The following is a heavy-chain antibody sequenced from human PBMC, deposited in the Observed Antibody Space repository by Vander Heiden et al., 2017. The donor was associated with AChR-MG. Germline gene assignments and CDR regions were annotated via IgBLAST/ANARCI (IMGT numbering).Heavy chain of an antibody. CDR2: ISYDGNNE. D-gene: IGHD6-25*01. Sequence: QVQLVESGGDVVQPGRSLSLSCAASGFTFISYDMHWVRQDPGKGLEWVASISYDGNNEYYADSVKGRFTISRDTARNTLYMQMNSLRPEDTAVYYCARDLADGGYDYWGQGTLVTVSS. V-gene: IGHV3-30-3*01. J-gene: IGHJ4*02. CDR1: GFTFISYD. CDR3: ARDLADGGYDY.